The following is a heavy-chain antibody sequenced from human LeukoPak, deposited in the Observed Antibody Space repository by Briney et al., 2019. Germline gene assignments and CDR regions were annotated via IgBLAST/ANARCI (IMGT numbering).Heavy chain of an antibody. CDR1: GYXFTDCY. Sequence: ASVKVSCKSSGYXFTDCYVHWVRQAPGQGLEWMGCINPNSGDTNYAQKFQGRVTMTRDTSITTAYMELSRLSSDDTAMYYCARVPDYGGKDLDYWGQGTLVTVSS. CDR3: ARVPDYGGKDLDY. V-gene: IGHV1-2*02. J-gene: IGHJ4*02. CDR2: INPNSGDT. D-gene: IGHD4-23*01.